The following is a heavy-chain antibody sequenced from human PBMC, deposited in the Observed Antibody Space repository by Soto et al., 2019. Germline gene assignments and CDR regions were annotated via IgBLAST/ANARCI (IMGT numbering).Heavy chain of an antibody. V-gene: IGHV3-33*01. CDR1: GFTFSSYG. CDR2: IWYDGSNK. D-gene: IGHD4-4*01. J-gene: IGHJ5*02. Sequence: GGSLRLSCAASGFTFSSYGMHWVRQAPGKGLEWVAVIWYDGSNKYYAGSVKGRFTISRDNSKNTLYLQMNSLRAEDTAVYYCARGTTVTNNWFDPWGQGTLVTGSS. CDR3: ARGTTVTNNWFDP.